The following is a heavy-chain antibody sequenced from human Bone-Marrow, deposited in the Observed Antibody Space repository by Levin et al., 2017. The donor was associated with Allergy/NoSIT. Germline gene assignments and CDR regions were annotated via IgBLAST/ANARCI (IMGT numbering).Heavy chain of an antibody. Sequence: GESLKISCAASGFTFSSYAMNWVRQAPGKGLEWVSAISGSGGSTYYADSVKGRFTISRDNSKNTLYLQMNSLRAEDTAVYYCAKDRSSNYGDWGQGTLVTVSS. J-gene: IGHJ4*02. V-gene: IGHV3-23*01. CDR2: ISGSGGST. D-gene: IGHD4-11*01. CDR1: GFTFSSYA. CDR3: AKDRSSNYGD.